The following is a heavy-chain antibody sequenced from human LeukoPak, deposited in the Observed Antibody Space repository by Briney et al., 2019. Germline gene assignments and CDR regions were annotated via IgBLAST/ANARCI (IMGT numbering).Heavy chain of an antibody. D-gene: IGHD3-22*01. V-gene: IGHV3-30-3*01. CDR1: GFTFSSYA. CDR2: ISYDGSNK. CDR3: AREAAMIVVVIAFDI. J-gene: IGHJ3*02. Sequence: GGSLRLSCAASGFTFSSYAMHWVRQAPGKGLEWVAVISYDGSNKYYADSVKGRFTISRDNSKNTLYLQMNSLRAEDTAVYYCAREAAMIVVVIAFDIWGQGTMVTVSS.